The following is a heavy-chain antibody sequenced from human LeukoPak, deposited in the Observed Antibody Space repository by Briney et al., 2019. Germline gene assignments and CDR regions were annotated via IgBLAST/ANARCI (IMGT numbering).Heavy chain of an antibody. J-gene: IGHJ5*02. Sequence: GGSLRLSCAASGFTVSSNYMSWVRQAPGKGLEWVSGIYSGGSTYYADSVKGRFTISRDNSKNTLYLQMNSLRAEDTAVYYCARESADYYDSSGYLDPWGQGTLVTVSS. CDR2: IYSGGST. D-gene: IGHD3-22*01. CDR1: GFTVSSNY. V-gene: IGHV3-53*01. CDR3: ARESADYYDSSGYLDP.